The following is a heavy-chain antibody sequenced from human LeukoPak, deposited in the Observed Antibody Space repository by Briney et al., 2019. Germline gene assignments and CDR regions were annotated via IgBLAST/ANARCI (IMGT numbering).Heavy chain of an antibody. CDR2: VYSGGLT. J-gene: IGHJ6*02. V-gene: IGHV3-66*01. CDR3: VRGRWPGLGDF. Sequence: GGSLRLSCAASGFIVSENYMSWVRQAPGKGLEWVSSVYSGGLTFYADPVKGRFTISRDNSKNTLYLQMSSLRAEDTAVYYCVRGRWPGLGDFWGQGTTVTVSS. CDR1: GFIVSENY. D-gene: IGHD6-19*01.